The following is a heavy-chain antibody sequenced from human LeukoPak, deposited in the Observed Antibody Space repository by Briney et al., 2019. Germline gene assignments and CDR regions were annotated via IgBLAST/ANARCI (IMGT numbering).Heavy chain of an antibody. CDR2: IKQDGSEK. J-gene: IGHJ6*03. CDR3: ARDSSPYYYGSWAMDV. V-gene: IGHV3-7*01. CDR1: GFTFSSYW. Sequence: GGSLRLSCAASGFTFSSYWMSWVRQAPGKGLEWVANIKQDGSEKYYVDSVKGRFTISRDNAKKSLYLQMNSLRAEDTAVYYCARDSSPYYYGSWAMDVWGKGTTVTVSS. D-gene: IGHD3-10*01.